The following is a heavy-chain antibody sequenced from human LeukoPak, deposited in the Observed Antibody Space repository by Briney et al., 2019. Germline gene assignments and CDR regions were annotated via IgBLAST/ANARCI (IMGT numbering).Heavy chain of an antibody. J-gene: IGHJ4*02. CDR1: GFTFDDYA. D-gene: IGHD6-13*01. Sequence: GGSLRLSCATSGFTFDDYAMHWVRKAPGKGLEWVSLISGDGGSTYYADSVKGRFTISRDNSKNSLYLQMNSLRTEDTALYYCAKDIQQQLVPRGIDYWGQGTLVNVSS. V-gene: IGHV3-43*02. CDR3: AKDIQQQLVPRGIDY. CDR2: ISGDGGST.